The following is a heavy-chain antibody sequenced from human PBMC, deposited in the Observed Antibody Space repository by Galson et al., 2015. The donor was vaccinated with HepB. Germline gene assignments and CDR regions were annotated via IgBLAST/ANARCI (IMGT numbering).Heavy chain of an antibody. CDR3: ASGYTSGWYDY. V-gene: IGHV3-23*01. Sequence: SLRLSCAASGFTFDNYGMSWVRQAPGKGLDWVSAITHSGANTYYADSVKGRFTISRDNSKNTLYLQMRSLRGEDTAVYYCASGYTSGWYDYRGQGTLVTVSS. J-gene: IGHJ4*02. CDR2: ITHSGANT. CDR1: GFTFDNYG. D-gene: IGHD6-19*01.